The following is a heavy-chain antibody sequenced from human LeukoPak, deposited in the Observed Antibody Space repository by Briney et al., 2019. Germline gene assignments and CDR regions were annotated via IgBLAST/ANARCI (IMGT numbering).Heavy chain of an antibody. V-gene: IGHV4-39*01. CDR1: GVSISSSSYH. J-gene: IGHJ4*02. CDR2: IYDNGST. D-gene: IGHD5-18*01. CDR3: ARQVLHTAMDY. Sequence: SETLSLTCTVSGVSISSSSYHWDWIRQPPGKGLEWIGSIYDNGSTYYSPSLKSRVTISVDTSKNQFSLKLNSVTAADTAVYYCARQVLHTAMDYWGQGTLVSVSS.